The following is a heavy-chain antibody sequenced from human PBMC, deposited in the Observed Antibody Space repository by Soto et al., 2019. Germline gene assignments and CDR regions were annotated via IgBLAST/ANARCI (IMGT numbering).Heavy chain of an antibody. CDR1: GGSFSGYY. D-gene: IGHD3-3*01. V-gene: IGHV4-34*01. J-gene: IGHJ5*02. CDR3: ARGDRWEWLPNNWFDP. Sequence: QVQLQQWGAGLLKPSETLSLTCAVYGGSFSGYYRSWIRQPPGKGLEWIGEINHSGSTNYNPSLKGRVTISVDTSKNQFSLKLSSVTAADTAVYYCARGDRWEWLPNNWFDPWGQGTLVTVSS. CDR2: INHSGST.